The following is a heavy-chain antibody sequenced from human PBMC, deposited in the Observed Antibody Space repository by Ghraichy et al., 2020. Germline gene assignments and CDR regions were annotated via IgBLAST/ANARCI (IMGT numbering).Heavy chain of an antibody. J-gene: IGHJ4*02. Sequence: SVKVSCKASGGTFSSYAISWVRQAPGQGLEWMGRIIPILGIANYAQKFQGRVTITADKSTSTAYMELSSLRSEDTAVYYCASGSHYYDSSGYFNWGQGTLVTVSS. CDR1: GGTFSSYA. D-gene: IGHD3-22*01. V-gene: IGHV1-69*04. CDR2: IIPILGIA. CDR3: ASGSHYYDSSGYFN.